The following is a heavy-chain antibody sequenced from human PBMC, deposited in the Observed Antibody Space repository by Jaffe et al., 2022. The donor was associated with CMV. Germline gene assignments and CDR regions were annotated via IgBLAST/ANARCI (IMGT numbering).Heavy chain of an antibody. Sequence: EVQLVQSGAEVKKPGESLKISCEGSGYSFSSYWIAWVRQMPGKGLEWMGVVYPGDSDSRYSPSFQGQVTISADKSIRTAYLQWSSLKASDTAMYYCARGLTETRVLDYWGQGTLVTVPS. CDR3: ARGLTETRVLDY. D-gene: IGHD7-27*01. CDR1: GYSFSSYW. CDR2: VYPGDSDS. J-gene: IGHJ4*02. V-gene: IGHV5-51*01.